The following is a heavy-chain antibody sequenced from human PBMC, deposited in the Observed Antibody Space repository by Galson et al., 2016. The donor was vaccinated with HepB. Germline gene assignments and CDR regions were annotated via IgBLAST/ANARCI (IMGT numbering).Heavy chain of an antibody. CDR3: TRGYMQNGMNV. D-gene: IGHD5-24*01. CDR2: TSYRTKWVN. V-gene: IGHV6-1*01. J-gene: IGHJ6*02. Sequence: SAISGDSVTSDTTCWNWIRQSPSRGLEGLGRTSYRTKWVNDYADSVNSRITVTTDTSKNQFSLQLESVTPDDTATYVCTRGYMQNGMNVWGQGTTVTVS. CDR1: GDSVTSDTTC.